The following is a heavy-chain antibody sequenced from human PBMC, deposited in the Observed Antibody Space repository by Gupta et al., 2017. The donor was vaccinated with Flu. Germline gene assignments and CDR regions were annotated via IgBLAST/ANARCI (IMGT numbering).Heavy chain of an antibody. V-gene: IGHV3-23*01. D-gene: IGHD2-8*02. CDR2: VRGNGGST. J-gene: IGHJ4*02. Sequence: WAVRGNGGSTYDAYSVKGRFTISRDNSKNILYLQRDSLRAEDTAVYYCARNSDFDLYCTGGNCYGALKVFELWGQGTPVIVSS. CDR3: ARNSDFDLYCTGGNCYGALKVFEL.